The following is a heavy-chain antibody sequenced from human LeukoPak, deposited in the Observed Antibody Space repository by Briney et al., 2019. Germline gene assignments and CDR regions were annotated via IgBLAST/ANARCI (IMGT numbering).Heavy chain of an antibody. CDR3: AREDYYDSSGYDY. CDR2: IYFSGST. Sequence: PSETLSLTCTVSGGSISRYYWNWIRQPPGKGLEWIGYIYFSGSTNYNPSLKSRVTISVDTSENQFSLKLSSVTAADTAVYYCAREDYYDSSGYDYWGQGTLVTVSS. J-gene: IGHJ4*02. CDR1: GGSISRYY. V-gene: IGHV4-59*12. D-gene: IGHD3-22*01.